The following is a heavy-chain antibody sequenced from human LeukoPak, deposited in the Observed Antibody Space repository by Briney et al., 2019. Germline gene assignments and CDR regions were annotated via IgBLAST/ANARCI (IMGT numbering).Heavy chain of an antibody. CDR3: AKDGAPYCSGGTCYSAADY. CDR2: ISSSSSYI. V-gene: IGHV3-21*01. D-gene: IGHD2-15*01. Sequence: PGGSLRLSCAASGFPFSSYSMNWVRQAPGKGLEWVSSISSSSSYIYYADSVKGRFTISRDNTKNSLYLQMNSLRAEDTAVYYCAKDGAPYCSGGTCYSAADYWGQGILVTVSS. J-gene: IGHJ4*02. CDR1: GFPFSSYS.